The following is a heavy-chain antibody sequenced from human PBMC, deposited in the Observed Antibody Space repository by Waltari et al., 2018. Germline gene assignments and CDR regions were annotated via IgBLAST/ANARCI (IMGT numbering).Heavy chain of an antibody. Sequence: EEQQLEPGGDLGQHGDSLRISCRASGFRFSNSWMNWVRQATERGLVWVARISNEKTSTIYADSVKGRLSISRDNAKNTVYLQMKRLRAEDTAVDYCARLAPRTYRSPVPGRHYYYGMDVWGQGTTVTVSS. CDR3: ARLAPRTYRSPVPGRHYYYGMDV. D-gene: IGHD3-10*01. V-gene: IGHV3-74*02. CDR2: ISNEKTST. CDR1: GFRFSNSW. J-gene: IGHJ6*02.